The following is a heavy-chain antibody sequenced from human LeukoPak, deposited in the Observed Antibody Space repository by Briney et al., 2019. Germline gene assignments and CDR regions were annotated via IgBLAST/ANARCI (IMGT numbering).Heavy chain of an antibody. D-gene: IGHD5-18*01. Sequence: GGSLSLSCAASGFTFYDYAMHWVRQAPGKGLECVCLISGDGGSTYYADSVKGRFTISRDNSKNSLYLQMNSLRTEDTALYYCAKGKLWGDWGQGTLVTVSS. V-gene: IGHV3-43*02. J-gene: IGHJ4*02. CDR1: GFTFYDYA. CDR2: ISGDGGST. CDR3: AKGKLWGD.